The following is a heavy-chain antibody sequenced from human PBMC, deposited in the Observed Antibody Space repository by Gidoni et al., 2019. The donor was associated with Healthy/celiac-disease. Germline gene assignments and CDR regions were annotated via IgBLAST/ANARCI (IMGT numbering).Heavy chain of an antibody. CDR1: GGSFRGYY. CDR2: INHSGST. CDR3: ARGSGYYVYYFDY. Sequence: QVQLQQWGAGLLKPSETLSLTCAVYGGSFRGYYWSWIRQAPGKGLEWIGEINHSGSTNYNPSLKSRVTISVDTSKNQFSLKLTSVTAADTAVYYCARGSGYYVYYFDYWGQGTLVTVSS. J-gene: IGHJ4*02. V-gene: IGHV4-34*01. D-gene: IGHD3-22*01.